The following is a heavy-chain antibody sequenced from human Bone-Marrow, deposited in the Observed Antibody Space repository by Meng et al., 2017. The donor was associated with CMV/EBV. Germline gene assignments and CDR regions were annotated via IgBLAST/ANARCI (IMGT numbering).Heavy chain of an antibody. Sequence: GSLRLSCAASGFTFSNAWMSWIRQPPGKGLEWIGEINHSGSTNYNPSLKSRVTISVDTSKNQSSLKLSSVTAADTAVYYCARARYYFDYWGQGTLVTVYS. CDR2: INHSGST. V-gene: IGHV4-34*01. CDR3: ARARYYFDY. CDR1: GFTFSNAW. J-gene: IGHJ4*02.